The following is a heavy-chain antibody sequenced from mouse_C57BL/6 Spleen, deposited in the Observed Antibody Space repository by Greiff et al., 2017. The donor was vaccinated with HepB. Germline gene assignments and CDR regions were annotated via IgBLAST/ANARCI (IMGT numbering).Heavy chain of an antibody. D-gene: IGHD1-1*01. J-gene: IGHJ3*01. V-gene: IGHV1-81*01. CDR3: ARDYGSSPVAY. Sequence: VNVVESGAELARPGASVKLSCKASGYTFTSYGISWVKQRTGQGLEWIGEIYPRSGNTYYNEKFKGKATLTADKSSSTAYMELRSLTSEDSAVYFCARDYGSSPVAYWGQGTLVTVSA. CDR2: IYPRSGNT. CDR1: GYTFTSYG.